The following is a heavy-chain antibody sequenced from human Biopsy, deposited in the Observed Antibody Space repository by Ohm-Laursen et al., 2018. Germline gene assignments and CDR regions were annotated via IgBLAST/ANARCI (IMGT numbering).Heavy chain of an antibody. CDR2: IFNSANT. V-gene: IGHV4-31*01. J-gene: IGHJ5*02. CDR3: ARGDYFDSNGYFWFDP. D-gene: IGHD3-22*01. Sequence: LTLTWTVSGGSISSGGSYWSWIRQRPGKGLEWIGYIFNSANTYYNPSLKNLITISGDTSKNQFSLKLNSVTAADTAVYYCARGDYFDSNGYFWFDPWGQGTLVTVSS. CDR1: GGSISSGGSY.